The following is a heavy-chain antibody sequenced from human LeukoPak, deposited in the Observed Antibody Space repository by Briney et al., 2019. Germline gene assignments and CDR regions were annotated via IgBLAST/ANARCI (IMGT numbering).Heavy chain of an antibody. J-gene: IGHJ4*02. CDR3: VTLLSNAAFDY. V-gene: IGHV1-2*02. CDR1: GYTFTGYY. CDR2: INPNTGAT. Sequence: ASVKVSCKASGYTFTGYYMHGVRQAPGQGLEWMGWINPNTGATNYAQKFQGRVTMTTDTSISTAYMELCRLRSDDTAVYYCVTLLSNAAFDYWGQGTLVTVSS. D-gene: IGHD6-25*01.